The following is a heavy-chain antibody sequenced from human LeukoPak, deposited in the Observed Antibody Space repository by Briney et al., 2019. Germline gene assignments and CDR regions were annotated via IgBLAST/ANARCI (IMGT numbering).Heavy chain of an antibody. V-gene: IGHV4-34*01. CDR2: INHSGST. CDR3: ARGGGYSYGSLWFDP. J-gene: IGHJ5*02. Sequence: TSETLSLTCAVYGGSFSGYYWSWIRQPPGKGLEWIGEINHSGSTNYNPSLKSRVTISVDTSKNQFSLKLSSVTAADTAVYYCARGGGYSYGSLWFDPWGQGTLVTVSS. D-gene: IGHD5-18*01. CDR1: GGSFSGYY.